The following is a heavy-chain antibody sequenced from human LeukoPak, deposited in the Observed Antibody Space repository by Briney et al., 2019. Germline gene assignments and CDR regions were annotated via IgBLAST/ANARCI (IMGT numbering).Heavy chain of an antibody. D-gene: IGHD3-22*01. CDR2: IYHSGST. J-gene: IGHJ4*02. CDR1: GGSISSGGYS. CDR3: ARGPYYYDSSGYYPFDY. V-gene: IGHV4-30-2*01. Sequence: SETLSLTCAVSGGSISSGGYSWSWIRQPPGKGLEWIGYIYHSGSTYYNPSLKSRVTISVDRSKNQFSLKLSSVTAADTAVYYCARGPYYYDSSGYYPFDYWGQGTLVTVSS.